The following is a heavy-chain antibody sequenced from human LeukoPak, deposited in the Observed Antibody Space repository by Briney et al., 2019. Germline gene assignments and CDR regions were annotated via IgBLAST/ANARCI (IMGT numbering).Heavy chain of an antibody. V-gene: IGHV1-18*01. J-gene: IGHJ5*02. CDR2: ISPYNGDT. D-gene: IGHD6-13*01. Sequence: ASVKVSCRASGYTFNTYGVTWVRQVPGQGFEWMGWISPYNGDTNYAQKFQGRVTMTTDTLTSTVFMELRSLRSDDTAVYYCARVVGIAAAGTWWFDPWGQGTLVTVSS. CDR3: ARVVGIAAAGTWWFDP. CDR1: GYTFNTYG.